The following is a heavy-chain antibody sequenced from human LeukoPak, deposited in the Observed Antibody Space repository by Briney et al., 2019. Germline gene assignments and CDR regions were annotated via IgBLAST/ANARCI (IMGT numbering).Heavy chain of an antibody. CDR3: AREHYYDSSGWFDP. D-gene: IGHD3-22*01. V-gene: IGHV4-4*02. CDR1: GGSISSSNW. CDR2: IYHSGST. Sequence: LETLSLTCAVSGGSISSSNWWSWVRQPPGKGLEWIGEIYHSGSTNYNPSLKSRVTISVDKSKNQFSLKLSSVTAADTAVYYCAREHYYDSSGWFDPWGQGTLVTVSS. J-gene: IGHJ5*02.